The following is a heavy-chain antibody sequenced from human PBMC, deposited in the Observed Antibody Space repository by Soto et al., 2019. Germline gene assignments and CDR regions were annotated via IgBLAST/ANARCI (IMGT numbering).Heavy chain of an antibody. J-gene: IGHJ4*02. Sequence: GESLKISCKGSGYSFSNYWIAWLRQAPGKDLEWVGVIYPAASDARYSPSFQGQVTISVDNSISTAYLQWSSLTASDTAIYYYARLLCLSATCYTGSRPFFDYWGRGALVTVSS. CDR1: GYSFSNYW. D-gene: IGHD3-16*02. CDR2: IYPAASDA. CDR3: ARLLCLSATCYTGSRPFFDY. V-gene: IGHV5-51*01.